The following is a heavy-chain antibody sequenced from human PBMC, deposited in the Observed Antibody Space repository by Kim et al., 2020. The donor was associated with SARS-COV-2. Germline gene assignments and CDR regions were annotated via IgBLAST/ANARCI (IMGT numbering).Heavy chain of an antibody. V-gene: IGHV1-18*01. J-gene: IGHJ4*02. CDR3: VRDLGIFIAVSGRGTFFDY. CDR1: GYTFTSFG. Sequence: ASVKVSCKASGYTFTSFGISWLRQAPGQGLEWMGWISAYSAYSGNTNYAQKLQGRVTMTTDTSTSTAYMELRSLGPDDTAVYYCVRDLGIFIAVSGRGTFFDYWGQGTPVTVSS. D-gene: IGHD6-19*01. CDR2: ISAYSAYSGNT.